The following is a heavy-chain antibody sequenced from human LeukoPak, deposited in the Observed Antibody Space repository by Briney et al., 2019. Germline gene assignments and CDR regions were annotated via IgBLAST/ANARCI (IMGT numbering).Heavy chain of an antibody. CDR1: GYTFTSYG. Sequence: ASVKVSCKASGYTFTSYGISWVRQAPGQGLEWVGWISAYNGNTNYAQKLQGRVTMTTDTSTSTAYMELRSLRSDDTAVYYCARDRGSTSARGKYFQHWGQGTLVTVSS. CDR2: ISAYNGNT. D-gene: IGHD2-2*01. V-gene: IGHV1-18*01. CDR3: ARDRGSTSARGKYFQH. J-gene: IGHJ1*01.